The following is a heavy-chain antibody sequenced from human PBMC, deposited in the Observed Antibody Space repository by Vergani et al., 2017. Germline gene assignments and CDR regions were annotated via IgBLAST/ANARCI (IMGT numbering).Heavy chain of an antibody. J-gene: IGHJ4*02. CDR3: ARAPTGSYFLKGGMGYFDY. V-gene: IGHV1-69*08. CDR1: GGIFTSYT. Sequence: QVQLVQSGAEVKKPGSSVKVSCKASGGIFTSYTISWVRQAPGQGLEWMGRISTILGTANYAQKFQGRITMTADKSTSTAYMELSSLSSEDTAVYYCARAPTGSYFLKGGMGYFDYWGQGTLVTVSS. CDR2: ISTILGTA. D-gene: IGHD1-26*01.